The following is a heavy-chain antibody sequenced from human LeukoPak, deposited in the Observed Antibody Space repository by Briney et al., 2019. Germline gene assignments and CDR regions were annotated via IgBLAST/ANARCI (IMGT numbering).Heavy chain of an antibody. V-gene: IGHV4-39*07. CDR1: GGSISSSSYY. J-gene: IGHJ4*02. CDR2: IYYSGST. D-gene: IGHD4-17*01. CDR3: AREPTDYGYFDY. Sequence: SETLSLTCTVSGGSISSSSYYWGWIRQPPGKGLEWIGSIYYSGSTYYNPSLKSRVTISVDTSKNQFSLKLSSVTAADTAVYYCAREPTDYGYFDYWGQGTLVTVSS.